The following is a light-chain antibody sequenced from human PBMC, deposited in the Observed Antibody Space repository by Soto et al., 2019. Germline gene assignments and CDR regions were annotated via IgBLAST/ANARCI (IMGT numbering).Light chain of an antibody. J-gene: IGKJ1*01. V-gene: IGKV1-39*01. CDR1: QSIISF. Sequence: DLQMTQSPSSLSASVGDRITITCRASQSIISFLNWYQQKPGKAPKLLIYAASSLQSGVPSRFSGSGSGTDFTLTITSLQPGDFATYYCQQSYSDPPWTFGQGTKVEIK. CDR2: AAS. CDR3: QQSYSDPPWT.